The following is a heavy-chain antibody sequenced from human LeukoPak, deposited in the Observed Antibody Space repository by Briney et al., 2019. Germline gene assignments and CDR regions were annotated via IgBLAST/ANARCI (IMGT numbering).Heavy chain of an antibody. J-gene: IGHJ4*02. Sequence: SETLSLTCTVSGGSISSSSYYWGWIPQPPGKGLEWIGSIYYSGSTYYNPSLKSRVTISVDTSKNQFSLKLSSVTAADMAVYYCARHSSSGYYFGYWGQGTLVTVSS. D-gene: IGHD3-22*01. V-gene: IGHV4-39*01. CDR1: GGSISSSSYY. CDR3: ARHSSSGYYFGY. CDR2: IYYSGST.